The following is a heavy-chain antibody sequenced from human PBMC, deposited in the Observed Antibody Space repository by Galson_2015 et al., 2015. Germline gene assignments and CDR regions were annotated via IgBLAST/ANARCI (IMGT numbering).Heavy chain of an antibody. CDR1: GYTFTSYY. D-gene: IGHD6-13*01. V-gene: IGHV1-46*01. Sequence: SVKVSCKAFGYTFTSYYIHWVRQAPGQGLEWMGIIYPSGGSTTYAQKFQGRVTMTRDTSTSTVYMELRSLRFEDTAVYYCARDRRRVSGITAAGTSDYWGQGSLVTVSS. CDR3: ARDRRRVSGITAAGTSDY. J-gene: IGHJ4*02. CDR2: IYPSGGST.